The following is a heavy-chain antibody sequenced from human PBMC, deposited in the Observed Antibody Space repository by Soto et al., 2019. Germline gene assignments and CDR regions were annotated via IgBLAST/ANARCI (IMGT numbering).Heavy chain of an antibody. CDR2: INWNGGST. D-gene: IGHD3-10*01. V-gene: IGHV3-20*01. J-gene: IGHJ4*02. Sequence: EVQLVESGGGVVRPGGSLRLSCVGSGFSLDDYGMSWVRQAPGKGLEWVAGINWNGGSTGYVDSVKGSFTISRDNAKNSLFLEINSLRVEDTALYRCARSARSTYFGVDYWGQGTLVTVSS. CDR3: ARSARSTYFGVDY. CDR1: GFSLDDYG.